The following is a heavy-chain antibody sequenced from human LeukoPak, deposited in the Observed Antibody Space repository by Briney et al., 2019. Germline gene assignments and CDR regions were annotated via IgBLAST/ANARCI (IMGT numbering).Heavy chain of an antibody. CDR2: ISGSGGST. CDR1: GFTFSSYA. J-gene: IGHJ4*02. D-gene: IGHD2-2*01. Sequence: PGGSLRLSCAASGFTFSSYAMSWVRQAPGKGLEWVSAISGSGGSTYYADSVKGRSTISRDNSKNTLYLQMNSLRAEDTAVYYCAKDLVVVPAAIDYWGQGALVTVSS. V-gene: IGHV3-23*01. CDR3: AKDLVVVPAAIDY.